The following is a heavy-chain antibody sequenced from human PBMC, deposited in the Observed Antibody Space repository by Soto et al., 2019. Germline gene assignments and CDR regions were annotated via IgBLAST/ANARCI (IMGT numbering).Heavy chain of an antibody. CDR1: EGTFNSYA. V-gene: IGHV1-69*01. CDR2: IIPYYNTL. CDR3: ASGASRWYPYFFDS. Sequence: QAQVVQSGAEVRKPGSSVKLSCKASEGTFNSYAIAWVRQAPGQGLEWMGGIIPYYNTLNYAQKFQDRVTITAGDSTNTVYMELSSLRSADTAVYFCASGASRWYPYFFDSWAQGTLVTVSS. D-gene: IGHD6-13*01. J-gene: IGHJ4*02.